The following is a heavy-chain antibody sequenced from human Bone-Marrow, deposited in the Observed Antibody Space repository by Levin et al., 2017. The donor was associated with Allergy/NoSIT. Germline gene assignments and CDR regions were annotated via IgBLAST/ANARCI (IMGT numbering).Heavy chain of an antibody. V-gene: IGHV3-33*01. CDR2: IWYDGSNK. D-gene: IGHD2-21*02. Sequence: GGSLRLSCAASGFTFSSYGMHWVRQAPGTGLEWVAVIWYDGSNKNYADSVKGRFTVSRDNSKNTLYLQMDSLRAEDTAVYYCARDLVTAIPAVGWFDRWGQGTLVTVSS. CDR1: GFTFSSYG. J-gene: IGHJ5*02. CDR3: ARDLVTAIPAVGWFDR.